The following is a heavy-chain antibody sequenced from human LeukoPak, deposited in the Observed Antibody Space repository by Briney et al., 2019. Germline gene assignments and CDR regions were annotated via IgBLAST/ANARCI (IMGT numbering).Heavy chain of an antibody. Sequence: GGSLRLSCAASGFTFSSYTMNWVRQAPGKGLEWVSSISSSSSSVYYADSVKGRFTISRDNAKNSLYLQMNSLRAEDTAVYYCARDLGYCSGGSCYWAQGTLVTVSS. J-gene: IGHJ4*02. D-gene: IGHD2-15*01. CDR1: GFTFSSYT. CDR2: ISSSSSSV. V-gene: IGHV3-21*06. CDR3: ARDLGYCSGGSCY.